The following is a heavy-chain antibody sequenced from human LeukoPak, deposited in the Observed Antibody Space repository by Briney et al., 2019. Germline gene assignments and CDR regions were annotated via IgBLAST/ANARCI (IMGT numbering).Heavy chain of an antibody. CDR2: ISSSSSYI. J-gene: IGHJ4*02. Sequence: PGGSLRLSCAASGFTFSSYSMNWVRQAPGKGLEWVSSISSSSSYIYYADSVKGRFTISRDNAKNSLYLQMNSLRAEDTAVYYCARLVVVAATGWLDYWGQGTLVTVSS. V-gene: IGHV3-21*01. CDR3: ARLVVVAATGWLDY. D-gene: IGHD2-15*01. CDR1: GFTFSSYS.